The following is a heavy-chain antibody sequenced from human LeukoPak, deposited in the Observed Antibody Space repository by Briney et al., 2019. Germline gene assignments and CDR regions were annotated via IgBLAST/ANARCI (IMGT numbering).Heavy chain of an antibody. D-gene: IGHD1-20*01. CDR3: AKMPRITGTSDDY. Sequence: GGSLRLSCAASGFTFSSYAMSWVRQAPGKGLEWVSAISGSGGSTFYADSVKGRFTISGDNSKNTLYLQMNSLRAEDTAVYYCAKMPRITGTSDDYWGQGTLVTVSS. V-gene: IGHV3-23*01. CDR2: ISGSGGST. J-gene: IGHJ4*02. CDR1: GFTFSSYA.